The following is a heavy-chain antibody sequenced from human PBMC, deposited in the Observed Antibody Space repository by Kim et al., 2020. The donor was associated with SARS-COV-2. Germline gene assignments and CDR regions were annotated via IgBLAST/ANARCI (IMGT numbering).Heavy chain of an antibody. D-gene: IGHD6-19*01. V-gene: IGHV3-74*01. CDR3: AILPTIAVVALNV. Sequence: RYASSVKVRINISENNAKTTLYLQMNSLRAEDTAVYYCAILPTIAVVALNVWGNGTTVTVSS. J-gene: IGHJ6*04.